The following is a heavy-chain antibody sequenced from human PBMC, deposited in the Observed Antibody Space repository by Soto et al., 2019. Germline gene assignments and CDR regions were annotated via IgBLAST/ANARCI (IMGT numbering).Heavy chain of an antibody. CDR2: INHSGST. Sequence: PSETLSLTCAVYGGSFSGYYWSWTRQPPGKGLEWIGEINHSGSTNYNPSLKSRVTISVDTSKNQFSLKLSSMTAADTALYYCARGTYYDFWSGYLFDYWGQGTLVTVSS. CDR1: GGSFSGYY. V-gene: IGHV4-34*01. D-gene: IGHD3-3*01. CDR3: ARGTYYDFWSGYLFDY. J-gene: IGHJ4*02.